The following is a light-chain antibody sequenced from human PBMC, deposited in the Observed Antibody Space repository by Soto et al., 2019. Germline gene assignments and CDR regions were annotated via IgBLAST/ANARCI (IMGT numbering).Light chain of an antibody. CDR1: SNTIGGYNF. CDR3: CSYVGATTYV. J-gene: IGLJ1*01. CDR2: EGI. V-gene: IGLV2-23*01. Sequence: QSALTQPASVSGSPGQSITISCTGTSNTIGGYNFVSWYQQHPGTAPKVIIYEGIKRPSGVSNRFSGSISGSTASLTISGLQAEDEADYYCCSYVGATTYVFGTGTKVTV.